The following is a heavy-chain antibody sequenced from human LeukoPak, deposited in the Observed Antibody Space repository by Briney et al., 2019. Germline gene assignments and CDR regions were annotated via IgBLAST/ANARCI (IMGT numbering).Heavy chain of an antibody. CDR3: ARDQRVVPAARFDY. CDR1: GFTFSSYS. Sequence: PGGSLRLSCAASGFTFSSYSMNWVRQAPGKGLEWVSSISSSSSYIYYADSVKGRFTISRDNAKNSLYLQMNSLRVEDTAVYYCARDQRVVPAARFDYWGQGTLVTVSS. D-gene: IGHD2-2*01. J-gene: IGHJ4*02. CDR2: ISSSSSYI. V-gene: IGHV3-21*01.